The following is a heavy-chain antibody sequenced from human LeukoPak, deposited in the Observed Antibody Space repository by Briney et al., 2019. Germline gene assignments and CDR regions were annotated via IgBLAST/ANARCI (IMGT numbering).Heavy chain of an antibody. CDR3: AKASGAAAVQGTFDY. V-gene: IGHV3-53*01. CDR1: GFTVSSNY. D-gene: IGHD6-13*01. J-gene: IGHJ4*02. CDR2: IYSGGTT. Sequence: PGGSLRLSCAASGFTVSSNYMSWVRQAPGKGLEWVSVIYSGGTTYYADSVKGRFTISRDNSKNTLYLQMNSLRAEDTAVYYCAKASGAAAVQGTFDYWGQGTLVTVSS.